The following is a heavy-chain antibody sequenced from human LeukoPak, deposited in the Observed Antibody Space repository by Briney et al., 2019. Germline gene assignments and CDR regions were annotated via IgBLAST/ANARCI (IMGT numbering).Heavy chain of an antibody. CDR3: ARVAAAGTGWFDP. J-gene: IGHJ5*02. D-gene: IGHD6-13*01. V-gene: IGHV4-34*01. CDR1: GGSFSGYY. Sequence: SETQSLTCAVYGGSFSGYYWSWIRQPPGKGLEWIGEINHSGSTNYNPSLKSRVTISVDTSKNQFSLKLSSVTAADTAVYYCARVAAAGTGWFDPWGQGTLVTVSS. CDR2: INHSGST.